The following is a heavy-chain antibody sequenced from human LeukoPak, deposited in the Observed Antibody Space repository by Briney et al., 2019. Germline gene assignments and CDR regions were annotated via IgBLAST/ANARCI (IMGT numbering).Heavy chain of an antibody. CDR3: AKDPACSSTSCYGMDV. V-gene: IGHV3-30*02. CDR1: GFTFSSYG. J-gene: IGHJ6*04. Sequence: GGSLRLSCAASGFTFSSYGMHWVRQAPGKGLEWVAFIRYDGSNKYYADSVKGRFTISRDNSKNTLYLQMNSLRAEDTAVYYCAKDPACSSTSCYGMDVWGKGTTVTVSS. CDR2: IRYDGSNK. D-gene: IGHD2-2*01.